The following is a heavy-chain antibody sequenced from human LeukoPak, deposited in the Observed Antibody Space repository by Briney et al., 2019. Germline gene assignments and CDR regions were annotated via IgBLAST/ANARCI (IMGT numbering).Heavy chain of an antibody. J-gene: IGHJ5*02. CDR1: GGSFSGYY. Sequence: SETLSLTCAVYGGSFSGYYWSWIRQPPGKGLEWIGEINHSGSTNYNPSLKGRVTISVDTSKNQFSLKLSSVTAADTAVYYCARRRIFYYGSGSSNWFDPWGQGTLVTVSS. D-gene: IGHD3-10*01. V-gene: IGHV4-34*01. CDR3: ARRRIFYYGSGSSNWFDP. CDR2: INHSGST.